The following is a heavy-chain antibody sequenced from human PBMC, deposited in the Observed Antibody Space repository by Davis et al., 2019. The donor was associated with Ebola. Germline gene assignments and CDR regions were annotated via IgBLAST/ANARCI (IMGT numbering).Heavy chain of an antibody. D-gene: IGHD4-17*01. V-gene: IGHV3-30-3*01. CDR2: FPIDGGYT. J-gene: IGHJ6*02. CDR3: ARRILGDSRGGVDV. Sequence: GESLKISCLVSGIDFGTAIMHWVRQAPGKGLEWVALFPIDGGYTQYGDAVKGRFTISRDVSKNTVSLQMNSLRDEDTAVYYCARRILGDSRGGVDVWGQGTTVTVSS. CDR1: GIDFGTAI.